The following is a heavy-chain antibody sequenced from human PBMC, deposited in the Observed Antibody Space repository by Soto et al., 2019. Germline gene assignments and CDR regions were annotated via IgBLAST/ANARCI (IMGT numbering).Heavy chain of an antibody. CDR3: ARVVSLGSSWVPWFDP. V-gene: IGHV1-2*04. CDR2: IKPNSGGT. Sequence: ASVKVSCKASGYTFTGYYMHWVRQAPGQGLEWMGWIKPNSGGTNYAQKFQGWVTMTRDTSISTAYMELSRLRSDDTAVYYCARVVSLGSSWVPWFDPWGQGTLVTVSS. D-gene: IGHD6-13*01. CDR1: GYTFTGYY. J-gene: IGHJ5*02.